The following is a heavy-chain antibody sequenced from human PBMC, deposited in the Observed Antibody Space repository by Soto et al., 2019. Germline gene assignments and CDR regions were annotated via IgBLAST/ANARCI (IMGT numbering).Heavy chain of an antibody. J-gene: IGHJ5*02. CDR1: GFTFSSYG. V-gene: IGHV3-30*18. CDR3: AKGDVFDP. CDR2: ISYDGSNK. Sequence: GGSLRLSCADSGFTFSSYGMHWVRQAPGKGLEWVAVISYDGSNKYYADSVKGRFTISRDNSKNTLYLQMNSLRAEDTAVYYCAKGDVFDPWGQGTLVTVSP.